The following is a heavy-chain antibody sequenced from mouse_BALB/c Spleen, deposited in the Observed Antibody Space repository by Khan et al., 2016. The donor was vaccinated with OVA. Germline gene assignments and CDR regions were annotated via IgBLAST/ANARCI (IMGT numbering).Heavy chain of an antibody. V-gene: IGHV5-17*02. J-gene: IGHJ2*01. Sequence: EVELVESGGGLVQTGGSRKLSCAASGFTFSGFGMHWVRQAPEKGLEWVAYISSDSNTIYYADTVKGRFTISRDNPKNTLFLQRTSLRAEDTAMYYCARTGYYYFDYWGQGTTLTVSS. CDR3: ARTGYYYFDY. CDR2: ISSDSNTI. CDR1: GFTFSGFG. D-gene: IGHD2-3*01.